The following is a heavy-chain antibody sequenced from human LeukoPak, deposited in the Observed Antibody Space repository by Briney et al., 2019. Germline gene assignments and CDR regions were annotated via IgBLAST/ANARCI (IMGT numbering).Heavy chain of an antibody. D-gene: IGHD3-10*01. V-gene: IGHV1-69*02. CDR2: IIPILGIA. Sequence: GSSVKVSCKASGGTFSSYTISWVRQAPGQGLEWMGRIIPILGIANYAQKFQGRVTITADKSTSTAYMELSSLRSEDTAVYYCARAWGVHSTDAFDIWGQGTMVTVSS. CDR3: ARAWGVHSTDAFDI. J-gene: IGHJ3*02. CDR1: GGTFSSYT.